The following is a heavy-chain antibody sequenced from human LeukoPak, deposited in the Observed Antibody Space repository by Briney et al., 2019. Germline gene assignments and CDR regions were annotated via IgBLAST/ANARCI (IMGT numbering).Heavy chain of an antibody. CDR3: VKGQCSSGFSYNWFDP. Sequence: PGGSLRLSCAASGFMFSSYAMNWVRQAPGKGLEWVSGLSGSGGSTYYADSAKGRFTSSRDNFKNTLYLQMNSLRAEDTAVYYCVKGQCSSGFSYNWFDPWGQGTLVTVSS. D-gene: IGHD6-19*01. J-gene: IGHJ5*02. V-gene: IGHV3-23*01. CDR1: GFMFSSYA. CDR2: LSGSGGST.